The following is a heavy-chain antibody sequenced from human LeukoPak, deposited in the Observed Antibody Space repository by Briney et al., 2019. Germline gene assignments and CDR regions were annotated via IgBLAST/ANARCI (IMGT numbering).Heavy chain of an antibody. V-gene: IGHV3-23*01. J-gene: IGHJ6*02. D-gene: IGHD1-14*01. CDR3: AKVSGGGLYYDGMDV. Sequence: GGSLRLSCAAPGFTFNNYAMNWVRQAPGKGLEWVSVISGSGGTTYYADSVKGRFTISRDGSKNTLYLQMNSLRAEDTAVYYCAKVSGGGLYYDGMDVWGQGTTVTVSS. CDR2: ISGSGGTT. CDR1: GFTFNNYA.